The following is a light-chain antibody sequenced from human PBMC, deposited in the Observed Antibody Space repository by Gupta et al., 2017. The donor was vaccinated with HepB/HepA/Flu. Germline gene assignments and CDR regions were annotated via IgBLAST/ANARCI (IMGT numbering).Light chain of an antibody. CDR1: HSVSSSY. V-gene: IGKV3-20*01. Sequence: IVLTQSPGTLSLSPGESATLSCRPRHSVSSSYLAWYQQKPGQAPRLLIYGASSRATGITDRFSGSGSGTDFTLTISRLEPEDFAVYYCQQYGSSPRTFGQGTKVEI. J-gene: IGKJ1*01. CDR3: QQYGSSPRT. CDR2: GAS.